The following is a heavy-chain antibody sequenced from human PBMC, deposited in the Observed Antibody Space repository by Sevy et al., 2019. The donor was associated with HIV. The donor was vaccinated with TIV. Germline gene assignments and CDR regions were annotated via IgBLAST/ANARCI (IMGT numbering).Heavy chain of an antibody. V-gene: IGHV1-18*01. Sequence: ASVKVSCKASGYTFTSYGISWVRQAPGQGLEWMGWISAYNGNTNYAQKLQGRVTMTTDTSTSTAYMELRSLRSDDTAGYYCARGQPELGYCSGGSCCPPDYWGQGTLVTVSS. D-gene: IGHD2-15*01. J-gene: IGHJ4*02. CDR1: GYTFTSYG. CDR3: ARGQPELGYCSGGSCCPPDY. CDR2: ISAYNGNT.